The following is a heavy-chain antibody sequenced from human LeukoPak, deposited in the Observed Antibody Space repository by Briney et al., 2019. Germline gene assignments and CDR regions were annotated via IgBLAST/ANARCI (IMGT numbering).Heavy chain of an antibody. Sequence: GASVKVSCKASGYTFSNYGISWVRQAPGQGLEWMGWISAYNGNAKYAQKFQGRVTMTRDTSISTAYMDLSGLRSDDTAVYYCARVYYDKAFDIWGQGTMVTVSS. J-gene: IGHJ3*02. CDR3: ARVYYDKAFDI. D-gene: IGHD3-22*01. V-gene: IGHV1-18*01. CDR1: GYTFSNYG. CDR2: ISAYNGNA.